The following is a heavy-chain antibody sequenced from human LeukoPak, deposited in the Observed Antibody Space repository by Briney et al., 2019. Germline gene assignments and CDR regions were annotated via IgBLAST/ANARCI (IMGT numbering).Heavy chain of an antibody. CDR3: ARSGFRTDHPAFDI. CDR1: GYTFTRYA. V-gene: IGHV7-4-1*02. CDR2: INTKTGNP. Sequence: ASVKVSCKTSGYTFTRYAVNWVRQAPGQGLEWMGWINTKTGNPTYAQGFTGRFVFSLDTSVTAAYLQISSLKDEDTAVYYCARSGFRTDHPAFDIWGQGTMVTVSS. J-gene: IGHJ3*02. D-gene: IGHD5-12*01.